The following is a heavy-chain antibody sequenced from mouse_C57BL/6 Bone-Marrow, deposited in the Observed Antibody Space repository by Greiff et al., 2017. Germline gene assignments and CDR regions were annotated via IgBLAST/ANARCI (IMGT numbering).Heavy chain of an antibody. CDR1: GYTFTSYG. J-gene: IGHJ4*01. V-gene: IGHV1-81*01. CDR3: ASPYGSSHPH. CDR2: IYPRSGNT. Sequence: QVQLQQSGAELARPGASVKLSCKASGYTFTSYGISWVKQRTGQGLEWIGEIYPRSGNTYYNEKFKGKDTLTADKSSSTAYMELRSLTSEDSAVSFCASPYGSSHPHWGQGTSVTVSS. D-gene: IGHD1-1*01.